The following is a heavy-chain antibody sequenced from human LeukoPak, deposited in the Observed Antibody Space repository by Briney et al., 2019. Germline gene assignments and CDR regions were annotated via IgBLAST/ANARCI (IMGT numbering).Heavy chain of an antibody. Sequence: GGSLRLSCAASGFTFSSYSMSLVRQAPGKGVGWVSAISGSGGSTYYADSVKGRFTISRDNSKNTLYLQMNSLRAEDTAVYYCAKGPGIDYFDYWGQGTLVTVSS. CDR2: ISGSGGST. J-gene: IGHJ4*02. CDR1: GFTFSSYS. D-gene: IGHD1-26*01. CDR3: AKGPGIDYFDY. V-gene: IGHV3-23*01.